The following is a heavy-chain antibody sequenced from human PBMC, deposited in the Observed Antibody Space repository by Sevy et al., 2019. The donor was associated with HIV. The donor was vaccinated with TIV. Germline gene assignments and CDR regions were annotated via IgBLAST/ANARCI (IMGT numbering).Heavy chain of an antibody. CDR1: GFTFTSSA. V-gene: IGHV1-58*01. J-gene: IGHJ6*02. D-gene: IGHD4-17*01. Sequence: ASVKVSCKASGFTFTSSAVQWVRQARGQRLEWIGWIVVGSGNTNYAQKFQERVTITRDMSTSTAYMELSSLRSDDTAVYYCAAVTVTSGMDVWGQGTTVTVSS. CDR3: AAVTVTSGMDV. CDR2: IVVGSGNT.